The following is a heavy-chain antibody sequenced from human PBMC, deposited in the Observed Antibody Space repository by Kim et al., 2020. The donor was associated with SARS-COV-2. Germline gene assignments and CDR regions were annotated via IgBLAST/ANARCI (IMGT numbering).Heavy chain of an antibody. CDR3: AKLYYDSPGGYFDY. Sequence: DSVKGRFTISRDNSKNTLYLQMNSLRAEDTAVYYCAKLYYDSPGGYFDYWGQGTLVTVSS. V-gene: IGHV3-23*01. D-gene: IGHD3-22*01. J-gene: IGHJ4*02.